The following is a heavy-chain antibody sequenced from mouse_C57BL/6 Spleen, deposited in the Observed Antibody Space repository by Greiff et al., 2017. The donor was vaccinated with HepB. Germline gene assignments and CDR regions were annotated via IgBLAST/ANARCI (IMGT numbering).Heavy chain of an antibody. CDR3: TTADYYGSSYRYFDV. J-gene: IGHJ1*03. V-gene: IGHV14-4*01. Sequence: EVQLQQSGAELVRPGASVKLSCTASGFNIKDDYMHWVKQRPEQGLEWIGWIDPENGDTEYASKFQGKATITADTSSNTAYRQLSSLTSEDTAVYYGTTADYYGSSYRYFDVWGTGTTVTVSS. CDR2: IDPENGDT. D-gene: IGHD1-1*01. CDR1: GFNIKDDY.